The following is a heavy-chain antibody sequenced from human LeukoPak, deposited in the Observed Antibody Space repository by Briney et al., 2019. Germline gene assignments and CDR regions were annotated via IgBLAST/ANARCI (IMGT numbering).Heavy chain of an antibody. Sequence: GGSLRLSCAASGFTFRNYWMGWVRQAPGKGLEWVSSISSSSSYIYYADSVKGRFTISRDNAKNSLYLQMNSLRAEDTAVYYCARGPGDAFDIWGQGTMVTVSS. CDR3: ARGPGDAFDI. V-gene: IGHV3-21*01. CDR2: ISSSSSYI. J-gene: IGHJ3*02. CDR1: GFTFRNYW.